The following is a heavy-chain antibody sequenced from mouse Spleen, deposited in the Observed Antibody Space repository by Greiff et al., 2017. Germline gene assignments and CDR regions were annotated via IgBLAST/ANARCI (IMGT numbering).Heavy chain of an antibody. CDR2: ISSGGGNT. Sequence: EVKLVESGGGLVKLGGSLKLSCAASGFTFSSYAMSWVRQTPEKRLEWVATISSGGGNTYYPDSVKGRFTISRDNAKNTLYLQMSSLKSEDTAMYYCARHYGSSSLYYAMDYWGQGTSVTVSS. V-gene: IGHV5-9*04. D-gene: IGHD1-1*01. J-gene: IGHJ4*01. CDR1: GFTFSSYA. CDR3: ARHYGSSSLYYAMDY.